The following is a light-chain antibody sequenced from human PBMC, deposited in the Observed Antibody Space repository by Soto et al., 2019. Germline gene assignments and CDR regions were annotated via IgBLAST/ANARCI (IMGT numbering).Light chain of an antibody. J-gene: IGKJ4*01. CDR3: QFLT. CDR1: SVGSD. Sequence: EIVLTQSPAPCFWFQGKKPTPPARPVSVGSDLAWSPQKPGQAPRLLIYDASNRATGIPARFSGSGSGTDFTLTISSLEPEDFAVYYCQFLTFGGGTKVEIK. V-gene: IGKV3-11*01. CDR2: DAS.